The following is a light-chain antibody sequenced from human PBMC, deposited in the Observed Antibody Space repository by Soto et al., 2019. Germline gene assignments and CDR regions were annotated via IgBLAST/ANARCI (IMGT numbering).Light chain of an antibody. CDR1: NIASKS. V-gene: IGLV3-21*02. CDR2: DDS. Sequence: SYELTQSPSVSVAPGQTATVTCGGDNIASKSVHWYQQRPAQAPVLVVSDDSDRSSGIPERFSGSNSGNTATLTIRRVEAGDEADYYCQVWDTGSDHWVFGGGTKVTVL. J-gene: IGLJ3*02. CDR3: QVWDTGSDHWV.